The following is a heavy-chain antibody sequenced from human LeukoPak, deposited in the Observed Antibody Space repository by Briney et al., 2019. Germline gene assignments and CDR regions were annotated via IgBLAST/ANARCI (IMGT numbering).Heavy chain of an antibody. CDR3: ATWRFGDCY. J-gene: IGHJ4*02. D-gene: IGHD3-10*01. CDR2: INEDGRVR. V-gene: IGHV3-7*01. Sequence: GGSLRLSCAASGFTFGSYWMTWVRQAPGKGLEWVANINEDGRVRYYVDSLKGRFTISRDNAKNSLYLQMNSLRAEDTAVYYCATWRFGDCYWGQGTLVTVSS. CDR1: GFTFGSYW.